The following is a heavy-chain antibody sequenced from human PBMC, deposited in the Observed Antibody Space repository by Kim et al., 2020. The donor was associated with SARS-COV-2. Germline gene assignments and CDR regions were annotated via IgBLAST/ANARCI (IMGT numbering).Heavy chain of an antibody. D-gene: IGHD1-26*01. J-gene: IGHJ4*02. CDR1: GFTFSFYC. V-gene: IGHV3-7*03. Sequence: GGSLRLSCAGSGFTFSFYCMTWVRQAPGKGLEWVANIKRDGSEKNYLDSVRGRFTISRDNANRSVSLEMSSLRADDTAVYYCARCGYHIVGATDYWGQGTPRTVSS. CDR3: ARCGYHIVGATDY. CDR2: IKRDGSEK.